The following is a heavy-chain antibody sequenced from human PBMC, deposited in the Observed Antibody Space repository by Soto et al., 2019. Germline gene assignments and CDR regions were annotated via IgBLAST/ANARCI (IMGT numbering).Heavy chain of an antibody. Sequence: SETLSLTCTVSGGSISSYYWSWIRQPPGKGLEWIGYIYYSGSTNYNPSLKSRVTISVDTSKNQFSLKLSSVTAADTAVYYCARLEGDYPGYWGQGTLVTVSS. CDR2: IYYSGST. V-gene: IGHV4-59*08. CDR1: GGSISSYY. CDR3: ARLEGDYPGY. J-gene: IGHJ4*02.